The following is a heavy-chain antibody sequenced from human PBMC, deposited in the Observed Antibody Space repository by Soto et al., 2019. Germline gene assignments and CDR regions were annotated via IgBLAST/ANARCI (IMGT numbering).Heavy chain of an antibody. D-gene: IGHD3-22*01. CDR2: IYYSGST. J-gene: IGHJ5*02. Sequence: SETLSLTCSVSGDSISSNNYYWGWTRKPPGKALEWIGSIYYSGSTYYNPSLKSRVTISVDTSKNQFSLKLNSVTAADTAVYYCARQGITMIVVVVTDHWFDPWGQGTLVTVSS. CDR3: ARQGITMIVVVVTDHWFDP. CDR1: GDSISSNNYY. V-gene: IGHV4-39*01.